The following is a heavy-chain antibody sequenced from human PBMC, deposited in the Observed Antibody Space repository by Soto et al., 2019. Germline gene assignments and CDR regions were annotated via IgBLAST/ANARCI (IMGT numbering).Heavy chain of an antibody. J-gene: IGHJ6*02. Sequence: QVQLVQSGAEVKKPGSSVKVSCKASGGTFSSYPINWVRQAPGQGLEWMGGVIPIFGTTNYAEKFQGRVTITADESTTTAYMEMSSLRSDDTAVYYCAGDSSTSPYYYGMDAWGQGTTVTVSS. D-gene: IGHD4-17*01. CDR1: GGTFSSYP. CDR3: AGDSSTSPYYYGMDA. V-gene: IGHV1-69*01. CDR2: VIPIFGTT.